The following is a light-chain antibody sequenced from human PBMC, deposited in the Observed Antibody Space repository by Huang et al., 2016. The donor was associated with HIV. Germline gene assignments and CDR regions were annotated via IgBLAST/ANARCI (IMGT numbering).Light chain of an antibody. J-gene: IGKJ4*01. Sequence: VIWMTQSPPLISASTGDTVTINCRVSQDINTYLAWYQQKPVKATELLIYSASVLQNGVPSRFNGSGSGTQFTLTISCLQAEDFATDYCQQYHAFPLTFGAGTKVEI. CDR3: QQYHAFPLT. CDR2: SAS. V-gene: IGKV1D-8*03. CDR1: QDINTY.